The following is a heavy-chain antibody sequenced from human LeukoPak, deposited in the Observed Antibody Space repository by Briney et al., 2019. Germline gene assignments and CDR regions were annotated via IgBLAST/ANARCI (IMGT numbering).Heavy chain of an antibody. Sequence: ASVKVSCKASGGTFSSYAISWVRQAPGQGLEWMGWISAYNGNTNYAQKLQGRVTMTTDTSTSTAYMELRSLRSDDTAVYYCARETLGYCSGGSCRNPDYWGQGTLVTVSS. CDR2: ISAYNGNT. J-gene: IGHJ4*02. CDR1: GGTFSSYA. V-gene: IGHV1-18*01. D-gene: IGHD2-15*01. CDR3: ARETLGYCSGGSCRNPDY.